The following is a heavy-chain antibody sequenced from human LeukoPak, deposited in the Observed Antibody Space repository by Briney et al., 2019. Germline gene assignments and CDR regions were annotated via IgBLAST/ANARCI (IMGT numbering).Heavy chain of an antibody. CDR2: IYSGGST. CDR1: GFTVSSNY. V-gene: IGHV3-53*01. Sequence: GGSLRLSCAAPGFTVSSNYMSWVRQAPGKGLEWVSVIYSGGSTYYADSVKGRFTISRDNSKNTLNLQMNSLRAEDTAVYYCARGYSSGWYYFDYWGQGTPVTVSS. CDR3: ARGYSSGWYYFDY. D-gene: IGHD6-13*01. J-gene: IGHJ4*02.